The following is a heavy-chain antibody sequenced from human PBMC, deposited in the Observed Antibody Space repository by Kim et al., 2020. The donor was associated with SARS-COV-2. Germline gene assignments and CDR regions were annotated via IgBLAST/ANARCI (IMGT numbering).Heavy chain of an antibody. J-gene: IGHJ5*02. CDR2: T. Sequence: TTYNPSLQSRVTMSVDTSKNQFSLKLSSVTAADTAVYYCARELLHNWFDPWGQGTLVTVSS. CDR3: ARELLHNWFDP. V-gene: IGHV4-4*07. D-gene: IGHD2-15*01.